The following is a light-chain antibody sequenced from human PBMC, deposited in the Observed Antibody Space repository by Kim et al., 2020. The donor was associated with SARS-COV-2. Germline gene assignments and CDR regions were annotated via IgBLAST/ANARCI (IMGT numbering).Light chain of an antibody. CDR1: QDIANS. CDR2: AAS. J-gene: IGKJ1*01. CDR3: QKYNSAPWT. V-gene: IGKV1-27*01. Sequence: ASVGDRVTITCRASQDIANSLACYQQKPGKVPNPLIYAASTLQSGVPSRFSGSGSGTQFTLTSGSLQTEDVATYYCQKYNSAPWTFGPGTKVDIK.